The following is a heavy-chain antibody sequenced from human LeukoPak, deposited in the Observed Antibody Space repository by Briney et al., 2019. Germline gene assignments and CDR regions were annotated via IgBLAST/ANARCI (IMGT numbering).Heavy chain of an antibody. D-gene: IGHD3-3*01. J-gene: IGHJ4*02. CDR2: IYYSGST. CDR1: GGSISSGGYY. Sequence: SETLSLTCTVSGGSISSGGYYWSWLRQHPGKGLEWIGYIYYSGSTYYNPSLKSRVTISVDTSKNQFSLKLSSVTAADTAVYYCARSFREWLLIFDYWGQGTLVTVSS. CDR3: ARSFREWLLIFDY. V-gene: IGHV4-31*03.